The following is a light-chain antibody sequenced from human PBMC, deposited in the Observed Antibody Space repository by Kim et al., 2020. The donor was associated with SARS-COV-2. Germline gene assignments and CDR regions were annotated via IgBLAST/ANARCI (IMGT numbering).Light chain of an antibody. CDR1: NIGGNS. CDR3: QVWDTDTDDYV. V-gene: IGLV3-21*01. J-gene: IGLJ1*01. Sequence: APGQQARITCGGNNIGGNSVHWYQQKQGQAPVLVIYYDSDRPSGIPERFSGSKAATTATLTISRVEDGDEDDYYCQVWDTDTDDYVFGTGTKVTVL. CDR2: YDS.